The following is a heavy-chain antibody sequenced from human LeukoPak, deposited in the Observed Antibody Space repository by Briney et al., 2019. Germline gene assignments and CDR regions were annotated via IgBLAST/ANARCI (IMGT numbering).Heavy chain of an antibody. D-gene: IGHD2-21*02. V-gene: IGHV3-23*01. Sequence: GGSLRLSCAASGFTFSSYAMGWVRQAPGKGLEWVSAISGSGGSTYYADSVKGRFTISRDNSKNTLYLQMNSLRAEDTAVYYCAKLAYCGGDCYSGLYYYYGMDVWGQGTTVTVSS. CDR3: AKLAYCGGDCYSGLYYYYGMDV. J-gene: IGHJ6*02. CDR2: ISGSGGST. CDR1: GFTFSSYA.